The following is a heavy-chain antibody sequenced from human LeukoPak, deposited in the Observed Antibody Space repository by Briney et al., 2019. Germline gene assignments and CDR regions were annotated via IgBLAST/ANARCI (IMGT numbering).Heavy chain of an antibody. CDR3: ARGVRGVIRYFDY. CDR1: GGSFSGYY. Sequence: SETLSLTCAVYGGSFSGYYWSWIRRPPGKGLEWIGEINHSGSTNYNPSLKSRVTISVDTSKNQFSLKLSSVTAADTAVYYCARGVRGVIRYFDYWGQGTLVTVSS. J-gene: IGHJ4*02. V-gene: IGHV4-34*01. CDR2: INHSGST. D-gene: IGHD3-10*01.